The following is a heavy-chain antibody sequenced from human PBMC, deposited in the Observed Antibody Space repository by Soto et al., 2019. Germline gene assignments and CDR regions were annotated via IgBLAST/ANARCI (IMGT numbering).Heavy chain of an antibody. V-gene: IGHV3-7*01. CDR1: GFTFSSYW. CDR3: ARERYCSGGSCYSLDAFDI. D-gene: IGHD2-15*01. CDR2: IKQDGSEK. J-gene: IGHJ3*02. Sequence: GGSLRPSCAASGFTFSSYWMSWVRQAPRKGLEWVANIKQDGSEKYYVDSVKGRFTISRDNAKNSLYLQMNTLRAEDTDVYYCARERYCSGGSCYSLDAFDIWGQGTMVTVSS.